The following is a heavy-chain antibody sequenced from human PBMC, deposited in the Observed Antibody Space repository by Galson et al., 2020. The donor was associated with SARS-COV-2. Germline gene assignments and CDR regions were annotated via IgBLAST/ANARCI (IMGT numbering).Heavy chain of an antibody. CDR2: ITDNGFST. J-gene: IGHJ2*01. D-gene: IGHD3-22*01. V-gene: IGHV3-23*01. CDR3: AKVGVRITKIVLVFVPSADWYFDL. CDR1: GFNLRNYA. Sequence: GESLKISCQASGFNLRNYAMSWVRQAPGKGLEWVSSITDNGFSTHYADSVRGRFTISRDNSRNMVYLQLDNLRAEDTALYFCAKVGVRITKIVLVFVPSADWYFDLWGRGTLVTVSS.